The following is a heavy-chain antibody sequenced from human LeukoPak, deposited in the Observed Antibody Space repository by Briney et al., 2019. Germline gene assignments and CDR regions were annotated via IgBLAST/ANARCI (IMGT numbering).Heavy chain of an antibody. CDR2: VDPEDGEI. CDR1: GYTLTELS. J-gene: IGHJ4*02. CDR3: AIDVGELLTY. D-gene: IGHD1-26*01. V-gene: IGHV1-24*01. Sequence: ASVTASCKVSGYTLTELSMHWVRQAPGKGLEWMGGVDPEDGEIIYAQKFQGRVTMTEDTSTDTAYMELSSLRSEDTAVYYCAIDVGELLTYWGQGTLVTVSS.